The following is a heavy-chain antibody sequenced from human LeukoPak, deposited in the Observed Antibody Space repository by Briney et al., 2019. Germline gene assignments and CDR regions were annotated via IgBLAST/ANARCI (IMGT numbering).Heavy chain of an antibody. V-gene: IGHV3-64*01. D-gene: IGHD3-22*01. CDR2: ISSNGGST. CDR3: ARIIRYYDSSGYRTGGPFDY. Sequence: GRSLRLSCAASGFTFSSYAMHWVRQAPGKGLEYVSAISSNGGSTYYANSVKGRFTISRDNSKNTLYLQMGSLKAEDMAVYYCARIIRYYDSSGYRTGGPFDYWGQGTLVTVSS. J-gene: IGHJ4*02. CDR1: GFTFSSYA.